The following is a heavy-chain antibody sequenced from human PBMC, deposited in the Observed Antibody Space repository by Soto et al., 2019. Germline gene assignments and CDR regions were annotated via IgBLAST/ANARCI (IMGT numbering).Heavy chain of an antibody. CDR3: ARDLSPVRAFDI. V-gene: IGHV1-69*13. CDR1: GGTFSSYA. J-gene: IGHJ3*02. Sequence: SVKVSCKASGGTFSSYAITWVRQAPGQGLERMGGIIPLFGTANYAQKFQGRVTITADESTNTAYMELSSLRSEDTALYYCARDLSPVRAFDIWGQGTMVTVSS. CDR2: IIPLFGTA.